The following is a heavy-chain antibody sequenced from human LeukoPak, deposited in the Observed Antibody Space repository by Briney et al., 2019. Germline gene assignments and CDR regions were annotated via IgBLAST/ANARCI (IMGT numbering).Heavy chain of an antibody. V-gene: IGHV3-23*01. CDR3: AREALGYCSGGSCPPFDY. D-gene: IGHD2-15*01. Sequence: GGSLRLSCAASGFTFSSYSMSWVRQAPGKGLEWVSTISGSGGSGGSTYYADSVKGRFTISRDNSKNTLYLQMNSLRAEDTAVYYCAREALGYCSGGSCPPFDYWGQGTLVTVSS. J-gene: IGHJ4*02. CDR2: ISGSGGSGGST. CDR1: GFTFSSYS.